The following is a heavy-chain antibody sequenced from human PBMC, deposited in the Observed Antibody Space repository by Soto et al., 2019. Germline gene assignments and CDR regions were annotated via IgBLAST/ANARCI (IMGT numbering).Heavy chain of an antibody. J-gene: IGHJ6*02. V-gene: IGHV1-8*01. CDR3: ARGQPKFGADYYDRIGPSMDV. CDR1: GYTFPRYD. Sequence: ASVTVSCKASGYTFPRYDCNCVRQASGQGLAWMGWMNPNSGNTGYAQKFQCRVTMTRNTSISTAYMELRSLRSEDTAVYYCARGQPKFGADYYDRIGPSMDVRGQGTTVTVSS. CDR2: MNPNSGNT. D-gene: IGHD3-22*01.